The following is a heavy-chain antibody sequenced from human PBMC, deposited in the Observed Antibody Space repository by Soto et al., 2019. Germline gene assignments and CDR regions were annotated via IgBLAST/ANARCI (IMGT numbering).Heavy chain of an antibody. D-gene: IGHD3-22*01. CDR1: GASISSYY. J-gene: IGHJ4*02. V-gene: IGHV4-59*01. CDR2: IYDYSGST. Sequence: QVQLQESGAGLVKPSETLSLTCTVSGASISSYYWCWIRQPPGEGLHWMGYIYDYSGSTNYNPSLKSRVTISVDMSKNQFSLKLRSVTAADTAVYYCARSRGGYFGYWGQGTLVTVSS. CDR3: ARSRGGYFGY.